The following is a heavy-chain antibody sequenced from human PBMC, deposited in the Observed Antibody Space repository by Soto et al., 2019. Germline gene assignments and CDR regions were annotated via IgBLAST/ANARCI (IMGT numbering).Heavy chain of an antibody. CDR1: GGSVTSGGYY. D-gene: IGHD1-1*01. Sequence: QVQLQESGPGLVRPSQTLSLTCTVSGGSVTSGGYYWSWIRHCPGKGLEWIGYIYSSGDTNYHPSLNSSVARSVDTSKIQFSMQLTSVTVADTDIYYCTRDGCPPVTHGYDFWGQGILVTVSS. CDR3: TRDGCPPVTHGYDF. V-gene: IGHV4-31*03. J-gene: IGHJ4*02. CDR2: IYSSGDT.